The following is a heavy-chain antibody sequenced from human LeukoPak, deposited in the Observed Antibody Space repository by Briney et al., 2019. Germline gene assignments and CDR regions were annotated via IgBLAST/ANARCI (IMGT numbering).Heavy chain of an antibody. CDR3: ARGYYYGSGSYPIDY. Sequence: GGSLRLSCAASGFIFSSYGMHWVRQAPGKGLEWVAFIRNDGSNKYYADSVKGRFTISRDNAKNSLYLQMNSLRAEDTALYYCARGYYYGSGSYPIDYWGQGTLVTVSS. J-gene: IGHJ4*02. CDR2: IRNDGSNK. D-gene: IGHD3-10*01. CDR1: GFIFSSYG. V-gene: IGHV3-30*02.